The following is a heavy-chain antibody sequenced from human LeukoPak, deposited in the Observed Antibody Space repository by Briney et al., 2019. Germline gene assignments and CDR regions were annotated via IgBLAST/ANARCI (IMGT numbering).Heavy chain of an antibody. Sequence: SVKVSCKASGGTFSSYAISWVRQAPGQGLEWMGRIIPILGIANYAQKFQGRATITADKSTSTAYMELSSLRSEDTAVYYCARGSITGTTSTDYWGQGTLVTVSS. CDR1: GGTFSSYA. CDR3: ARGSITGTTSTDY. CDR2: IIPILGIA. V-gene: IGHV1-69*04. D-gene: IGHD1-20*01. J-gene: IGHJ4*02.